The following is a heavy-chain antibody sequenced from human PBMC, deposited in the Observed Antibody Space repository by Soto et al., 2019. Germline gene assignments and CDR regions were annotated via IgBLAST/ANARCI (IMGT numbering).Heavy chain of an antibody. D-gene: IGHD3-22*01. CDR3: TREPYYSDSSGFYHYYFDY. Sequence: GGSLRLSCTASGFTFGDYAMSWVRQAPGKGLEWVGFIRSKAYGGTTQYAASVKGRFAISRDDSKDIAYLQMSSLKTEDTAVYYCTREPYYSDSSGFYHYYFDYWGQGTLVTVSS. V-gene: IGHV3-49*04. CDR1: GFTFGDYA. J-gene: IGHJ4*02. CDR2: IRSKAYGGTT.